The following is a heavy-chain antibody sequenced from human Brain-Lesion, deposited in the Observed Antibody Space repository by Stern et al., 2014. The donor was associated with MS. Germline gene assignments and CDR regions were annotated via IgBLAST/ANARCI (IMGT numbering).Heavy chain of an antibody. J-gene: IGHJ4*02. CDR3: ATLSPGAGGNYYRHFDY. V-gene: IGHV1-24*01. CDR1: GYTLTDLA. D-gene: IGHD1-26*01. Sequence: QVQLVQSGAEVKKPGASVTVSCKVSGYTLTDLAMHWVRQAPRKGLEWMGGFDPEDGETIYAQKFQGRITMTEDTSTDTAYMELSSLRSEDTAVYYCATLSPGAGGNYYRHFDYWGQGTLVTVSS. CDR2: FDPEDGET.